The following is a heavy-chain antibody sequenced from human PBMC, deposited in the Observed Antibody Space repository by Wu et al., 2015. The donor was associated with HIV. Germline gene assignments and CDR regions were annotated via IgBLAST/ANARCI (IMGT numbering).Heavy chain of an antibody. CDR2: FDPEDEET. J-gene: IGHJ4*02. D-gene: IGHD3-22*01. CDR1: GHTLTDLS. CDR3: AISAYDTSLDY. V-gene: IGHV1-24*01. Sequence: QVQLVQSGAEVKKLGASVKVSCKVSGHTLTDLSLHWVRQAPGKGLEWMGGFDPEDEETIYAQKFQGRVIMTEDTSTDTAYTELSSLRSEDTAVYYCAISAYDTSLDYWGQGTLVTVSS.